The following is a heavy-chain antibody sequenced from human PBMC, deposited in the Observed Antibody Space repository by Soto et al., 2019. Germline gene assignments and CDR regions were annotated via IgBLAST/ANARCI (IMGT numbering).Heavy chain of an antibody. D-gene: IGHD5-12*01. CDR3: AREEGGGYDHRWFDP. CDR1: GGSISSGGYY. J-gene: IGHJ5*02. CDR2: IYDSGST. Sequence: QVQLQESGPGLVKPSQTLSLTCTVSGGSISSGGYYWSWIRQHPGKGLEWIGDIYDSGSTYYNPSLKSRVTISVDTSKNQFSLKLSSVTAADTAVYYCAREEGGGYDHRWFDPWGQGTLVTVSS. V-gene: IGHV4-31*03.